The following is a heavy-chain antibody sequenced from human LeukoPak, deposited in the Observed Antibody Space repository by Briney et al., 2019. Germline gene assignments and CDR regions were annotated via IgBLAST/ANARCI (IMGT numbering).Heavy chain of an antibody. CDR2: INHSGST. V-gene: IGHV4-34*01. D-gene: IGHD3-9*01. CDR1: GGSFSGYY. J-gene: IGHJ4*02. Sequence: LETLSLTCAVYGGSFSGYYWSWLRQPPGKGLEWIGEINHSGSTNYNPSLKSRVTISVDTSKNQFSLKLSSVTAADTAVYYCARRRSYFDWSPCDYWGQGTLVTVSS. CDR3: ARRRSYFDWSPCDY.